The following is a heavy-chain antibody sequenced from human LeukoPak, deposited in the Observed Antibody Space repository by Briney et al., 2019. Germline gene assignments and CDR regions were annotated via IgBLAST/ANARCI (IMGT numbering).Heavy chain of an antibody. V-gene: IGHV1-46*01. CDR2: INPSGGST. D-gene: IGHD3-10*01. J-gene: IGHJ4*02. Sequence: ASVKVSCKASGYTFTSYYMHWVRQAPGQGLEWMGIINPSGGSTSYAQKFQGRVTMTRDMSTSTVYMELSSLRSEDTVVYYCARDRGSGGYYRTPADWGQGTLVTVSS. CDR3: ARDRGSGGYYRTPAD. CDR1: GYTFTSYY.